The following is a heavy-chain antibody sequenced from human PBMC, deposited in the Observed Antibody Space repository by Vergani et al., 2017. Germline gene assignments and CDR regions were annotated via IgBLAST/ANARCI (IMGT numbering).Heavy chain of an antibody. D-gene: IGHD6-6*01. CDR3: ARGIAARSYTRGDY. Sequence: QVQLQQWGAGLLKPSETLSLTCAVYGGSFSGYYWSWIRQPPGKGLEWIGEINHSGSTNYNPSLKSRVTISVDMSKNQFSLKLSSVTAADTAVYYCARGIAARSYTRGDYWGQGTLVTVSS. V-gene: IGHV4-34*01. CDR2: INHSGST. CDR1: GGSFSGYY. J-gene: IGHJ4*02.